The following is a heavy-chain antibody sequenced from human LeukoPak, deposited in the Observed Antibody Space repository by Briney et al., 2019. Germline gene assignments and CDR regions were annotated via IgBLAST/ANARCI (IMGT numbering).Heavy chain of an antibody. CDR3: ARERITMIVNYFDY. CDR1: GGSISSYY. J-gene: IGHJ4*02. D-gene: IGHD3-22*01. CDR2: IYYSGST. V-gene: IGHV4-59*01. Sequence: SETLSLTCTDSGGSISSYYWSWIRQPPGKGLEWIGYIYYSGSTNYNPSLKSRVTISVDTSKNQFSLKLSSVTAADTAVYYCARERITMIVNYFDYWGQGTLVTVSS.